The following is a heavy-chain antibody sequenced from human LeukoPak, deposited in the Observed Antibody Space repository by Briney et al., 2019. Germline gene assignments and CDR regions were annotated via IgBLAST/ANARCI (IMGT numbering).Heavy chain of an antibody. V-gene: IGHV1-69*13. D-gene: IGHD6-19*01. CDR2: IIPIFGTA. CDR3: ARGSTPRIAVAGSHYDY. J-gene: IGHJ4*02. Sequence: GASVKVSCKASGGTFSSYAISWVRQAPGQGLEWMGGIIPIFGTANYAQKFQGRVTITADESTSTAYMELSSLRSEDTAVYYCARGSTPRIAVAGSHYDYWGQGTLVTVSS. CDR1: GGTFSSYA.